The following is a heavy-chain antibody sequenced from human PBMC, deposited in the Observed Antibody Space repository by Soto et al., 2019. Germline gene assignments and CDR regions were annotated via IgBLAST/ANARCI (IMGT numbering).Heavy chain of an antibody. CDR2: MHYTGFS. V-gene: IGHV4-59*11. D-gene: IGHD1-1*01. Sequence: PSETLSLTCAFSGDSITEHDFTWSRQSQEKGLERIGYMHYTGFSFSNPSLKSRVAMSVDKSKNEYTLQLTSVTAADRAVYYRARSYGNDWYTYWGQGIQVTGS. CDR3: ARSYGNDWYTY. CDR1: GDSITEHD. J-gene: IGHJ4*02.